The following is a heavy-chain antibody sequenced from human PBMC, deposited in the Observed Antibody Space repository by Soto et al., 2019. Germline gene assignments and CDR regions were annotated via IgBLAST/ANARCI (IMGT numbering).Heavy chain of an antibody. D-gene: IGHD2-15*01. CDR1: GFTFSSYW. CDR3: ASTGVVVAAQYYYYGMDV. Sequence: PGGSLRLSCAASGFTFSSYWMHWVRQAPGKGLVWVSRINSDGSSTSYADSVKGRFTISRDNAKNTLYLQMNSLRAEDTAVYYCASTGVVVAAQYYYYGMDVWGQGTTVTSP. V-gene: IGHV3-74*01. J-gene: IGHJ6*02. CDR2: INSDGSST.